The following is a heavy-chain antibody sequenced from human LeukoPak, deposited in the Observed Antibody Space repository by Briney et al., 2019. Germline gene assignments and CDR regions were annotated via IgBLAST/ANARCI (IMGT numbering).Heavy chain of an antibody. D-gene: IGHD6-13*01. CDR1: GYSFTSYW. J-gene: IGHJ5*02. CDR3: ACRDLTSTWSFP. Sequence: PGEFLKISCQGFGYSFTSYWIGWVRQMPGKGMEWMGVIYPGDSRIRYNPSFQGQVTISVDKSISTAYLQWVSLKASDTAMYYCACRDLTSTWSFPWGQGTLVTVSS. V-gene: IGHV5-51*01. CDR2: IYPGDSRI.